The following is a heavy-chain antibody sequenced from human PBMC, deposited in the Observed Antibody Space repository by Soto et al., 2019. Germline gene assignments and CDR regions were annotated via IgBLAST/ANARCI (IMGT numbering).Heavy chain of an antibody. J-gene: IGHJ4*02. D-gene: IGHD6-6*01. V-gene: IGHV1-69*01. CDR1: GGTFSSYA. CDR2: IIPIFGTA. Sequence: QVQLVQSGAEVKKPGSSVKVSCKASGGTFSSYAISWVRQAPGQGLEWMGGIIPIFGTANYAQKFQGRVTITADESTSTAYMELSSLRSEDTAVYYCAREYSSSGWGVRGVSYFDYWGQGTLVTVSS. CDR3: AREYSSSGWGVRGVSYFDY.